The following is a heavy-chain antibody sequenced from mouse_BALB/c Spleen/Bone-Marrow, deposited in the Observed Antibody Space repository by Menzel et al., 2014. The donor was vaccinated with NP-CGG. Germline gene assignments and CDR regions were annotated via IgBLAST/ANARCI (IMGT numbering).Heavy chain of an antibody. J-gene: IGHJ1*01. CDR2: ISGGSSTI. V-gene: IGHV5-17*02. D-gene: IGHD2-2*01. Sequence: EVQLQESGGGLVQPGGSRKLSCAASGFTFSSFGMHWVRQVPEKGLEWVAYISGGSSTIYYAVTVKGRFTISRDNPKNTLFLQITSLRYEDTARYYSARKGYGSQVCDVSGALSTVSVSS. CDR3: ARKGYGSQVCDV. CDR1: GFTFSSFG.